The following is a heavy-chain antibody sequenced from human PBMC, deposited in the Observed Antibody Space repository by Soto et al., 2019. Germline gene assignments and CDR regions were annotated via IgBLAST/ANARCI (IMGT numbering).Heavy chain of an antibody. J-gene: IGHJ4*02. CDR2: ISYDGSNK. Sequence: SLRLSCAASGFTFSSYAMHWVRQAPGKGLEWVAVISYDGSNKYYADSVKGRFTISRDNSKNTLYLQMNSLRAEDTAVYYCARSYSYGPRSFDYWGQGTLVTVSS. D-gene: IGHD5-18*01. V-gene: IGHV3-30-3*01. CDR1: GFTFSSYA. CDR3: ARSYSYGPRSFDY.